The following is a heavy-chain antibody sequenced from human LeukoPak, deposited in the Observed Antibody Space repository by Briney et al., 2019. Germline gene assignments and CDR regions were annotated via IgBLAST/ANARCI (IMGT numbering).Heavy chain of an antibody. V-gene: IGHV3-30-3*01. CDR1: GFTLSSYA. D-gene: IGHD2-2*01. CDR3: ARAGDIVVVPAAMDY. J-gene: IGHJ4*02. Sequence: PLGSLRLSCAASGFTLSSYAMHWVRQAPGKGLEWVAVISYDGSNKYYADSVKGRFTISRDNSKNTLYLQMNSLRAEDTAVYYCARAGDIVVVPAAMDYWGQGTLVTVSS. CDR2: ISYDGSNK.